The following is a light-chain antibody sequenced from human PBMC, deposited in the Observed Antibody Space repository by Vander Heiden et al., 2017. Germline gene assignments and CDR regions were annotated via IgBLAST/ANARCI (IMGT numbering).Light chain of an antibody. V-gene: IGLV2-14*01. Sequence: QSALTHPASVSGSPGQSITISCTGTSSDVGGYNYVSWYQHYPGKAPKLMIYEVRNRPSGVSNRFSGSKSGNTASLTISGLQVEDEADYFCSSYTSTSTPVVFGGGTKVTVL. J-gene: IGLJ2*01. CDR1: SSDVGGYNY. CDR2: EVR. CDR3: SSYTSTSTPVV.